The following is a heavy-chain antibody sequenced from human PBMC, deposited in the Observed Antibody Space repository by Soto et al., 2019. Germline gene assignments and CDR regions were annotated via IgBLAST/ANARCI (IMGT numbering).Heavy chain of an antibody. CDR1: GFTFSNYA. CDR3: AVRKTGSYFDY. J-gene: IGHJ4*02. V-gene: IGHV3-23*01. Sequence: GVSLRLSCAASGFTFSNYAMSWVRQAPGKGLEWVSGIGASGAGTYYPDFVKGRFIISRDNSKNTLHLQMNSLRAEDTAVYYCAVRKTGSYFDYWGQGTPVTVSS. CDR2: IGASGAGT. D-gene: IGHD1-26*01.